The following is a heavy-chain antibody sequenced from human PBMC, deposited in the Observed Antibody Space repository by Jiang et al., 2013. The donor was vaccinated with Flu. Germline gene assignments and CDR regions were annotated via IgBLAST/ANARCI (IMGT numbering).Heavy chain of an antibody. CDR3: ARGLGGPFDY. D-gene: IGHD4-23*01. Sequence: GSGLVKPSETLSLTCTVSGGSISSYYWSWIRQPPGKGLEWIGYIYYSGSTNYNPSLKSRVTISVDTSKNQFSLKLSSVTAADTAVYYCARGLGGPFDYWGQGTLVTVSS. V-gene: IGHV4-59*01. CDR2: IYYSGST. J-gene: IGHJ4*02. CDR1: GGSISSYY.